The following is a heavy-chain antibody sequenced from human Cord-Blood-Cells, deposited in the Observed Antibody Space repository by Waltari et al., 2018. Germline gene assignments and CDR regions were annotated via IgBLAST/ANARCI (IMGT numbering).Heavy chain of an antibody. J-gene: IGHJ3*02. CDR2: INPNSGGT. CDR1: GYTFTGYH. D-gene: IGHD3-10*01. CDR3: ARIYYGSGSYYDAFDI. Sequence: QVQLVQSGAEVKKPGASVKVSCKASGYTFTGYHMQWVRQAPGQGLEWMGWINPNSGGTNYAQKFQGRVTMTRDTSISTAYMELSRLRSDDTAVYYCARIYYGSGSYYDAFDIWGQGTMVTVSS. V-gene: IGHV1-2*02.